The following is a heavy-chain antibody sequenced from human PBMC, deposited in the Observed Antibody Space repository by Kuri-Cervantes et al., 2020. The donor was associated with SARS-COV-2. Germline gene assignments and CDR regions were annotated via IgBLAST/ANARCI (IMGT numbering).Heavy chain of an antibody. CDR2: ISYDGSKR. Sequence: GGSLRLSCAASGFTFSSYAMHWVRQAPGKGLEWVAVISYDGSKRYYADSVKGRFTISRDNSKNTLYLQMNSLRAEDTAVYFCVTLPRSGRSQRWFSVWFDPWGQGTLVTVSS. V-gene: IGHV3-30*04. D-gene: IGHD3-10*01. J-gene: IGHJ5*02. CDR1: GFTFSSYA. CDR3: VTLPRSGRSQRWFSVWFDP.